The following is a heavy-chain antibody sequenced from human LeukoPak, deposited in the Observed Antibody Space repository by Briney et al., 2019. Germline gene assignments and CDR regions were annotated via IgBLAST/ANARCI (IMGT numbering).Heavy chain of an antibody. CDR1: GYTFTSYD. V-gene: IGHV1-8*01. D-gene: IGHD3-10*02. Sequence: GASVKVSCKASGYTFTSYDINWVRQATGQGLEWMGWMNPNSGNTGYAQKFQGRVTMTRNTSISTAYMELSGLRSEDTAVYYCASNFLRSYGTEDDYWGQGTLVTVSS. CDR3: ASNFLRSYGTEDDY. J-gene: IGHJ4*02. CDR2: MNPNSGNT.